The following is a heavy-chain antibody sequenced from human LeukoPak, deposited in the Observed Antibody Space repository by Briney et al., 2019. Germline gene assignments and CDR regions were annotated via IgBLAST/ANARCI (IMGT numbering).Heavy chain of an antibody. Sequence: SETLSLTCTVSGGSISSYYWSWIRQPPGKGLEWIGYIYYSGSTNYNPSLKSRVTISVDTSKNQFSLKLSSVTAADTAVYYCARDDYGDYAPFDYWGQGTLVTVSS. CDR2: IYYSGST. CDR3: ARDDYGDYAPFDY. V-gene: IGHV4-59*12. J-gene: IGHJ4*02. CDR1: GGSISSYY. D-gene: IGHD4-17*01.